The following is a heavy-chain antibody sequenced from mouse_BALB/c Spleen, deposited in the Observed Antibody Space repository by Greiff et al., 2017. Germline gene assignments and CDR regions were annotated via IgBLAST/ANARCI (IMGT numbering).Heavy chain of an antibody. CDR2: INPSTGYT. Sequence: QVQLKESGAELAKPGASVKMSCKASGYTFTSYWMHWVKQRPGQGLEWIGYINPSTGYTEYNQKFKDKATLTADKSSSTAYMQLSSLTSEDSAVYYCARYYGYGYYAMDYWGQGTSVTVSS. V-gene: IGHV1-7*01. D-gene: IGHD1-2*01. CDR1: GYTFTSYW. J-gene: IGHJ4*01. CDR3: ARYYGYGYYAMDY.